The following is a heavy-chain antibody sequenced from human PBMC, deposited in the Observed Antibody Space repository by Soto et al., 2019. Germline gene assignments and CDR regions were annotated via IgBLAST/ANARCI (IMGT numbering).Heavy chain of an antibody. CDR1: GGSITSSSYY. CDR3: ARSRGGYFDY. D-gene: IGHD3-22*01. CDR2: IYYSGST. J-gene: IGHJ4*02. V-gene: IGHV4-61*01. Sequence: SETLSLTCTVSGGSITSSSYYWSWIRQPPGKGLEWIGYIYYSGSTNYNPSLKSRVTISVDTSKNQFSLKLSSVTAADTAVYYCARSRGGYFDYWGQGILVTVSS.